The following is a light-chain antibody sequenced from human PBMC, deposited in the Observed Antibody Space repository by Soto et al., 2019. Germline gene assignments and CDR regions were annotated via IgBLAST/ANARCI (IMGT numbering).Light chain of an antibody. CDR2: DAS. J-gene: IGKJ1*01. V-gene: IGKV1-5*01. CDR3: QQYTNTNNPWM. Sequence: DIRVTQSPPTLSASVGDRVTITCRASQTITTWMAWYQQKPGKAPKLLVYDASTLQSGVATRFSGSGSGTEFTLIISGLQPEDSATYYCQQYTNTNNPWMFGHGTKVDIK. CDR1: QTITTW.